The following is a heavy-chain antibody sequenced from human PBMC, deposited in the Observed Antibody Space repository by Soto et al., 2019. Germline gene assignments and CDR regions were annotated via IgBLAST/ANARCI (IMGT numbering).Heavy chain of an antibody. CDR1: GGSISSYY. CDR3: ARVPPEVEYSTFSGYFDY. V-gene: IGHV4-59*01. Sequence: PSETLSLTCTVSGGSISSYYWSWIRQPPGKGLEWIGYIYYSGSTNYNPSLKSRVTISVDTSKNQFSLKLSSVTAADTAVYYCARVPPEVEYSTFSGYFDYWGQGTLVTV. J-gene: IGHJ4*02. CDR2: IYYSGST. D-gene: IGHD6-6*01.